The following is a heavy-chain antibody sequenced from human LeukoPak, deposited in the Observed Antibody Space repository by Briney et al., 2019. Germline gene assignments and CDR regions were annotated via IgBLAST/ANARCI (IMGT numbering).Heavy chain of an antibody. J-gene: IGHJ6*02. CDR1: GRSVSSGSYY. Sequence: PWETLSLTCTVSGRSVSSGSYYWSWIRQPPGKGLEWIGYISYSGSTNYNPSLKSRVTISVDTSKTQFSLRLSSVTAADTAVYYCARGVPSGSYGLDVWGQGTTVTVSS. CDR3: ARGVPSGSYGLDV. V-gene: IGHV4-61*01. CDR2: ISYSGST. D-gene: IGHD3-10*01.